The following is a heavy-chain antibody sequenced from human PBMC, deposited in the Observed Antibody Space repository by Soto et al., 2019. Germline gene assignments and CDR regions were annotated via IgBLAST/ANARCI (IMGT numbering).Heavy chain of an antibody. D-gene: IGHD6-19*01. CDR2: INASNGNT. J-gene: IGHJ4*02. CDR3: AREGSGSDFDY. V-gene: IGHV1-18*04. Sequence: GASVKVSCKASGYTFTSYHMHWVRQAPGQGLEWMGMINASNGNTTYAQKLQGRVTMTTDTSTSTAYMELRSLRSDDTAVYYCAREGSGSDFDYWGQGTLVTVSS. CDR1: GYTFTSYH.